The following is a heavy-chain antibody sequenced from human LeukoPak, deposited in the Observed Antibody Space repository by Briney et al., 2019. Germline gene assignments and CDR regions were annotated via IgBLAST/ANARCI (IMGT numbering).Heavy chain of an antibody. D-gene: IGHD5-24*01. V-gene: IGHV4-59*11. CDR1: GGSISSHY. Sequence: SETLSLTCTVSGGSISSHYWSWIRQPPGKGLGGIGYIYYSGSTNYNPSLKSRVTISVDTSKNQFSLKLSSVTAADTAVYYCAGGRDGYSYFDYWGQGTLVTVSS. J-gene: IGHJ4*02. CDR2: IYYSGST. CDR3: AGGRDGYSYFDY.